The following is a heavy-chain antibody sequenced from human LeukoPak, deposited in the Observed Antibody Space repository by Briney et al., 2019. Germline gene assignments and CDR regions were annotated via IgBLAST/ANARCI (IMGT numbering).Heavy chain of an antibody. CDR3: AKIPYCSGGSCYGKAPFDY. CDR2: INPNSGGT. CDR1: GYTFTGYD. D-gene: IGHD2-15*01. Sequence: GASVKVSCKASGYTFTGYDMHWVRQAPGQGLEWMGWINPNSGGTNYAHKFQGRVTMTRDTSISTAYMELSRLRSDDTAVYYCAKIPYCSGGSCYGKAPFDYWGQGTLVTVSS. J-gene: IGHJ4*02. V-gene: IGHV1-2*02.